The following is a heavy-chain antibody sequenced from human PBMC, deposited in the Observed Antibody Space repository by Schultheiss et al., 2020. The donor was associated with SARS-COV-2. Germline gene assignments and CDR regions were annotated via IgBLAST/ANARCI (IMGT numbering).Heavy chain of an antibody. V-gene: IGHV4-4*07. D-gene: IGHD3-22*01. CDR3: ASQIYYYDSSGPFDY. CDR2: IYTSGST. Sequence: SETLSLTCTVSGGSISSYYWSWIRQPPGKGLEWIGRIYTSGSTNYNPSLKSRVTMSVDTSKNQFSLKLSSVTAADTAVYYCASQIYYYDSSGPFDYWGQGTLVTVSS. CDR1: GGSISSYY. J-gene: IGHJ4*02.